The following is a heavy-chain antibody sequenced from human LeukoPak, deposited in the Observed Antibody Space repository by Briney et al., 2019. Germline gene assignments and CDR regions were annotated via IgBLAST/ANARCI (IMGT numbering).Heavy chain of an antibody. Sequence: PSETLSLTCTVSGVSINNYFWNWIRQPPGKGLEWIGYMYYTGSSSYSPSLKSRVTISVDTSKNQFSLKLSSVTTADTAIYYCARGSIPTQNWFDPWGQGTPVTVSS. V-gene: IGHV4-59*01. D-gene: IGHD2-2*01. J-gene: IGHJ5*02. CDR2: MYYTGSS. CDR1: GVSINNYF. CDR3: ARGSIPTQNWFDP.